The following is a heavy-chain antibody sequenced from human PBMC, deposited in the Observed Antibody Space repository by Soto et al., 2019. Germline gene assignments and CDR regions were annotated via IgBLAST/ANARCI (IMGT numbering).Heavy chain of an antibody. V-gene: IGHV3-33*01. CDR3: ARDEYSSSPNFDY. D-gene: IGHD6-6*01. J-gene: IGHJ4*02. CDR2: IWYDGSNK. CDR1: GFTFSSYG. Sequence: GGSLSLSCAASGFTFSSYGMHWVRQAPGKGLEWVAVIWYDGSNKYYADSVKGRFTISRDNSKNTLYLQMNSLRAEDTAVYYCARDEYSSSPNFDYWGQGTLVTVSS.